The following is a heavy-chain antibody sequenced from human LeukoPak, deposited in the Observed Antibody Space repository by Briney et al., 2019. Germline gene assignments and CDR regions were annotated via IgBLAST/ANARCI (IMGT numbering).Heavy chain of an antibody. CDR2: INHSGST. CDR1: GGSFSGYY. V-gene: IGHV4-34*01. J-gene: IGHJ6*03. Sequence: SETLSLTCAVYGGSFSGYYWSWIRQPPGKGLEWIGEINHSGSTNYNPSLKSRVTISVDTSKNQFSLKLSSVTAADTAVYYCARDRGSGYYPGYYYYMDVWGKGTTVTVSS. D-gene: IGHD3-22*01. CDR3: ARDRGSGYYPGYYYYMDV.